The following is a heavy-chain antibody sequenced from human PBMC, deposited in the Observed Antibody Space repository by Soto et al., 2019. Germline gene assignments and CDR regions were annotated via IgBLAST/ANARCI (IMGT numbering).Heavy chain of an antibody. Sequence: SETLSLTCTVSGGSFSSYYWTWIRRPPGKGLEWIGYIYYSATTNYNPSLKSRVTISVDTSKNQFSLKLSSVTAADTAVYYCARGAWGAAAGFDYWGQGTLVTVSS. CDR3: ARGAWGAAAGFDY. D-gene: IGHD6-13*01. CDR2: IYYSATT. CDR1: GGSFSSYY. V-gene: IGHV4-59*01. J-gene: IGHJ4*02.